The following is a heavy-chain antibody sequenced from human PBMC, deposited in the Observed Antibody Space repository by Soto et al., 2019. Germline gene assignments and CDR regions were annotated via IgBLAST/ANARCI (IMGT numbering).Heavy chain of an antibody. CDR3: ARAHYGDYGYGMDV. CDR2: IYHSGST. V-gene: IGHV4-30-2*01. D-gene: IGHD4-17*01. Sequence: SETLSLTCTVSSDSISNYYCSWIRQPPGKGLEWIGYIYHSGSTYYNPSLKSRVTISVDRSKNQFSLKLSSVTAADTAVYYCARAHYGDYGYGMDVWGQGTTVTVSS. J-gene: IGHJ6*02. CDR1: SDSISNYY.